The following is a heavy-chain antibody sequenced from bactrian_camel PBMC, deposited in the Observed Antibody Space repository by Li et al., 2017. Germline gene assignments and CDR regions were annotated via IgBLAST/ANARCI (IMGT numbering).Heavy chain of an antibody. D-gene: IGHD3*01. CDR3: AVEGSGAYCSLRALPLGY. Sequence: HVQLVESGGGSVQTGGSLRLSCAYTYGEGDMAWFRQAPGKEREGVAAIDHFGGTSYADSVSGRFTISRDNDKNTLFLQMNSLKPEDTAMYYCAVEGSGAYCSLRALPLGYWDQGTQVTVS. CDR2: IDHFGGT. V-gene: IGHV3S53*01. J-gene: IGHJ6*01. CDR1: YGEGD.